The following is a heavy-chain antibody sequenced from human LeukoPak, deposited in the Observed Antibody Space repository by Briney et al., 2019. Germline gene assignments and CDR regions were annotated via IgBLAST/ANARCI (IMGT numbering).Heavy chain of an antibody. J-gene: IGHJ6*02. CDR1: GFTFSSYG. V-gene: IGHV3-30*02. D-gene: IGHD5-18*01. CDR3: AKYSSTTNYYYGMDV. Sequence: GGSLRLSCAASGFTFSSYGMHWVRQAPGKGLEWVAVIWYDGSNKYYADSVKGRVTISRDNSKNTLYLQINSLRPEDPAVYHCAKYSSTTNYYYGMDVWGQGTPVAVSS. CDR2: IWYDGSNK.